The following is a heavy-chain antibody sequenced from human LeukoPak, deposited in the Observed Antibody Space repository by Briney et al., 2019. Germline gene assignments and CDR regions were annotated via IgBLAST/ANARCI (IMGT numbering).Heavy chain of an antibody. CDR3: ASAVDYYYDSSGFRY. D-gene: IGHD3-22*01. Sequence: PSQTLSLTCTVSGASVSSTEYYWSWVRQPPGKGLEWIGYIFHGRTFYSPSLKSRAAISVDTSMNQFTLRLTSVTAADTAVYFCASAVDYYYDSSGFRYWGQGTLVPVSS. J-gene: IGHJ4*02. CDR2: IFHGRT. CDR1: GASVSSTEYY. V-gene: IGHV4-30-4*01.